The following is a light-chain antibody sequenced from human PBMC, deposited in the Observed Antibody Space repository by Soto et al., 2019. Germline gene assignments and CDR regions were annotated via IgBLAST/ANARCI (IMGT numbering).Light chain of an antibody. Sequence: EIVMTQSPATLSVSPAERATLSCRASQSVSSNLAWHQQKPGQAPRLLIYGASTRATGIPERFSGIGSGTEFTLTISSLQSEDLAVYYCQQYDNWRRTFCEGAKLEIE. V-gene: IGKV3-15*01. J-gene: IGKJ2*01. CDR1: QSVSSN. CDR2: GAS. CDR3: QQYDNWRRT.